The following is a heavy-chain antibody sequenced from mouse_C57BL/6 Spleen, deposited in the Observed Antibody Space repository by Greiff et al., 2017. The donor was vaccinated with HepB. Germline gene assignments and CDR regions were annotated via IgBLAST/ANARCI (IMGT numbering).Heavy chain of an antibody. CDR1: GYTFTSYW. V-gene: IGHV1-61*01. CDR2: IYPSDSET. D-gene: IGHD1-1*01. Sequence: QVQLQQSGAELVRPGSSVKLSCKASGYTFTSYWMDWVKQRPGQGLEWIGNIYPSDSETHYNQKFKDTATLTVDKSSRTAYMQLSSLTSEDSAVYYCARVTTVVHWYFDVWVTGTTVTVSS. CDR3: ARVTTVVHWYFDV. J-gene: IGHJ1*03.